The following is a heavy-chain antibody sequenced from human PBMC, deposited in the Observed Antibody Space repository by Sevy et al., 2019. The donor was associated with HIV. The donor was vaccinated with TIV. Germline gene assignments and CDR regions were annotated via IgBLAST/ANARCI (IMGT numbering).Heavy chain of an antibody. Sequence: ASVKVSCKASGYTFTSYYMHWVRQAPGQGLEWMGIINPSGGSTSYAQKFQGRVTMTRDTSTSTVYMELGSLRSEDTAVYYCARGPQLRYFDWVGGMDAFDIWGQGTMVTVSS. J-gene: IGHJ3*02. CDR2: INPSGGST. CDR1: GYTFTSYY. D-gene: IGHD3-9*01. CDR3: ARGPQLRYFDWVGGMDAFDI. V-gene: IGHV1-46*01.